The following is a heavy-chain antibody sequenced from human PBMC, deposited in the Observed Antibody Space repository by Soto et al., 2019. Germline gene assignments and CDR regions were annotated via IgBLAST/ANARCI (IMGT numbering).Heavy chain of an antibody. J-gene: IGHJ6*02. V-gene: IGHV3-33*01. CDR2: IWYDGSNK. D-gene: IGHD3-9*01. CDR1: AFTFNAYA. Sequence: QVQLVESEGGVVQPGRSLKLSCAASAFTFNAYAMHWVRQAPGKGLEWVAVIWYDGSNKYYGDSVKVRFTISRDNSKNVLSLQMNSLRADDAAVYYCARGLGGYEILRGGDYYYAMDVWGQGTTVTVSS. CDR3: ARGLGGYEILRGGDYYYAMDV.